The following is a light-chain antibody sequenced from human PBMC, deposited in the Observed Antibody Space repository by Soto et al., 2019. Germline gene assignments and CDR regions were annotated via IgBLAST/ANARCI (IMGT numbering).Light chain of an antibody. CDR1: QSLLHSNGYNY. V-gene: IGKV2-28*01. Sequence: DIVMTQSPLSLPVTPGEPASISCRSSQSLLHSNGYNYLDWYLQKPGQSPQLLIYLGSNRASGVPDRFSGSGSGTDFTLKIRRVEAEDVGVYYCMQALQTPMYTFGQGTRREIK. CDR3: MQALQTPMYT. CDR2: LGS. J-gene: IGKJ5*01.